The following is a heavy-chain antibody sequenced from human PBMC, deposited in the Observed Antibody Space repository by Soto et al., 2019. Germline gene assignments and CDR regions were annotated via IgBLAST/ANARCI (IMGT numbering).Heavy chain of an antibody. CDR2: IYYSGST. CDR1: GGSISSVDYY. Sequence: PSETLSLTCTVSGGSISSVDYYWSWVRQSPGKGLEWIGYIYYSGSTYYKPSLESRVTISADTSKNQFSLSLNSVTAADTAVYYCARGGAVLSSPFDNWGQGTPVTVSS. CDR3: ARGGAVLSSPFDN. V-gene: IGHV4-30-4*01. D-gene: IGHD2-15*01. J-gene: IGHJ4*02.